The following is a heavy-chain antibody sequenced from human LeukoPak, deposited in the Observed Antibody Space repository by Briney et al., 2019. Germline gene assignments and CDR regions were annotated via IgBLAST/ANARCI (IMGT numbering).Heavy chain of an antibody. D-gene: IGHD2-8*02. V-gene: IGHV4-59*11. Sequence: SETLSLTCTLSGGSSIDSHYWSWIRRPPGKGLEWIGYFFFGGSTNYKPSPKSRGIITIDTSKNQISLKMRSVTAADTDVYYCARGGVLLGIDYWGQGTLVTVSS. CDR2: FFFGGST. CDR1: GGSSIDSHY. CDR3: ARGGVLLGIDY. J-gene: IGHJ4*02.